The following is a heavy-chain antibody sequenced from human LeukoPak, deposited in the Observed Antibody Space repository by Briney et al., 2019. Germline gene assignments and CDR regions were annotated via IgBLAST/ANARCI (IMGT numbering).Heavy chain of an antibody. CDR1: GYSFTSYW. CDR3: ARILTISSGWYYFDY. V-gene: IGHV5-51*01. D-gene: IGHD6-19*01. CDR2: IYPGDSDT. J-gene: IGHJ4*02. Sequence: GESLKISCKGSGYSFTSYWIGWVRQMPGKGLEWMGIIYPGDSDTRYSPSFQGQVTISADKSISTAYLQWSSLKASDTAMYYCARILTISSGWYYFDYWGQGTLVTVSS.